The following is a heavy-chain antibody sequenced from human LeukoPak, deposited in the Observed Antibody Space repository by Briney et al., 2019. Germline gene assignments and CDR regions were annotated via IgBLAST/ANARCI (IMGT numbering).Heavy chain of an antibody. V-gene: IGHV3-23*01. D-gene: IGHD4/OR15-4a*01. CDR1: RFTYA. CDR3: ARLNDGFDI. Sequence: GGSLRLSCAVSRFTYAMTWVRQVPGKGLEWVSTISASGGSTYYADSVKGRFTISRDNSRNTLHLQMNSLRAEDTAVYYCARLNDGFDIWGQGTMVTVSS. J-gene: IGHJ3*02. CDR2: ISASGGST.